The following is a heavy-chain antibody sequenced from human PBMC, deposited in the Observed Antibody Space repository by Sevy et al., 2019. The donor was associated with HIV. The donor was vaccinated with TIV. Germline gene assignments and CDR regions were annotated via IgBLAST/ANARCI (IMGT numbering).Heavy chain of an antibody. Sequence: GGSLRLSCAASGFTFSSYWMSWVRQAPGKGLEWVATMKEGGSEKSYVGSVKGRFIISRDNAKNSLYLQMNSLSVDDTALYYCVREGLGGFSYSLDCWGQGALVTVSS. CDR2: MKEGGSEK. CDR3: VREGLGGFSYSLDC. CDR1: GFTFSSYW. J-gene: IGHJ4*02. D-gene: IGHD5-18*01. V-gene: IGHV3-7*01.